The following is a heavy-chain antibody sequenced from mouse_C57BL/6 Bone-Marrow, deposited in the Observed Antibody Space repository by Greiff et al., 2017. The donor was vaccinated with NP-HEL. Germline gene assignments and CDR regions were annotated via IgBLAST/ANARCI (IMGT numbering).Heavy chain of an antibody. CDR2: IYPSDSET. Sequence: QVHVKQPGAELVRPGSSVKLSCKASGYTFTSYWMDWVKQRPGQGLEWIGNIYPSDSETHYNQKFKDKATLTVDKSSSTAYMQLSSLTSEDSAVYYCARGDDYYGSSPGYWGQGTTLTVSS. CDR1: GYTFTSYW. CDR3: ARGDDYYGSSPGY. J-gene: IGHJ2*01. V-gene: IGHV1-61*01. D-gene: IGHD1-1*01.